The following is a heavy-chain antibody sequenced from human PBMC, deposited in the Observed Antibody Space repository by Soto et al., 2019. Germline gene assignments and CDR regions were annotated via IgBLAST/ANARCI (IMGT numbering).Heavy chain of an antibody. J-gene: IGHJ6*02. CDR2: IYYSGST. CDR1: GGSISSSSYY. D-gene: IGHD2-8*02. Sequence: PSETLSLTCTVSGGSISSSSYYWGWIRQPPGKGLEWIGSIYYSGSTYYNPSLKSRVTISVDTSKNQFSLKLSSVTAADTAVYYCASLPRGGVDYYYGMDVWGQGTTVTVSS. V-gene: IGHV4-39*01. CDR3: ASLPRGGVDYYYGMDV.